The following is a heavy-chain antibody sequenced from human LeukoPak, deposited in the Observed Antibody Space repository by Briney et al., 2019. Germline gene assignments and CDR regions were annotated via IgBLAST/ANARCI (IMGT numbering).Heavy chain of an antibody. V-gene: IGHV1-46*01. J-gene: IGHJ4*02. CDR3: ARAIAAREEGHYFDY. Sequence: ASVKVSCKASGYTFTSYYMHWVRQAPGQGLEWMGIINPSGGSTSYAQKFQGRVTMTRDTSTSTVYMELSSLRSEDTAVYYCARAIAAREEGHYFDYWGQGTLVTVSS. CDR2: INPSGGST. D-gene: IGHD6-6*01. CDR1: GYTFTSYY.